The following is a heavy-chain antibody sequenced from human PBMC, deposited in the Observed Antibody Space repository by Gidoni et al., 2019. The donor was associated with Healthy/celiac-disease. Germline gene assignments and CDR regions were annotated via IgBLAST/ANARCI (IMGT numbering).Heavy chain of an antibody. D-gene: IGHD4-17*01. CDR3: AKDTFDYGDYVGSPGAPDY. J-gene: IGHJ4*02. CDR2: ISWDGGST. CDR1: GFTLYDYA. V-gene: IGHV3-43D*03. Sequence: VQLLASWGVVVQPGGCPRLSFAASGFTLYDYAMHRVRQPPGQGLEWVSLISWDGGSTYYADSVKGRFTISRDNSKNSLYLQMNSLRAEDTALYYCAKDTFDYGDYVGSPGAPDYWGQGTLVTVSS.